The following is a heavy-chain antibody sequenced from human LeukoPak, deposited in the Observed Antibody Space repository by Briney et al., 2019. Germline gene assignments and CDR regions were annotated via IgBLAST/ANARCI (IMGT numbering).Heavy chain of an antibody. Sequence: PGGSLRLSCAASGFTFSSYWMHWVRQAPGKGLEWVSAISGSGGSTYYADSVKGRFTISRDNSKNTLYLQMNSLRAEDTAVYYCAKRRPKVLGYCSGGSCYLYFDYWGQGTLVTVSS. CDR3: AKRRPKVLGYCSGGSCYLYFDY. V-gene: IGHV3-23*01. D-gene: IGHD2-15*01. CDR2: ISGSGGST. CDR1: GFTFSSYW. J-gene: IGHJ4*02.